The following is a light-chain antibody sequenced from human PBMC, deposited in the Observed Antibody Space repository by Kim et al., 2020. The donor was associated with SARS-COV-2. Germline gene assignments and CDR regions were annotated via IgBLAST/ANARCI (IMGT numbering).Light chain of an antibody. CDR2: AAS. Sequence: DIQMTQSPSSLSASVGDRVTINCRASQGISNYLAWYQQKPGKVPKLLIYAASTLQSGVPSRFSGSGSGTDFTLTISSLQPEDVATYYCLKYNSAPWTFGQGNQVDIK. V-gene: IGKV1-27*01. CDR1: QGISNY. CDR3: LKYNSAPWT. J-gene: IGKJ1*01.